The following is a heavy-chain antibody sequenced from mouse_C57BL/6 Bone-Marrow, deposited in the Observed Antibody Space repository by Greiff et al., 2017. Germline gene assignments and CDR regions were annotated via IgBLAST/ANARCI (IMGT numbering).Heavy chain of an antibody. J-gene: IGHJ3*01. CDR1: GFTFSSYG. D-gene: IGHD2-4*01. CDR2: ISSGGSYT. Sequence: EVILVESGGDLVKPGGSLKLSCAASGFTFSSYGMSWVRQTPDKRLEWVATISSGGSYTYYPDSVKGRFTISRDNAKNTLYLQMSSLKSEDTAMYYCARHTMITAWFAYWGQGTLVTVSA. CDR3: ARHTMITAWFAY. V-gene: IGHV5-6*02.